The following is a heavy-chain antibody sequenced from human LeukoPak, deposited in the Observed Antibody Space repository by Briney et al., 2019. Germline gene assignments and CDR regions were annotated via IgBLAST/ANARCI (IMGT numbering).Heavy chain of an antibody. CDR2: ISTDARTI. J-gene: IGHJ6*02. V-gene: IGHV3-74*01. Sequence: PGGSLRLSCAASGFAFSTNWMHWVRQAPGKGLVWVSHISTDARTITYADFVKGRFTISRDNSKNTLYLQMNSLRAEDTAVYYCARGIVGAKGGDYYYYGMDVWGQGTTVTVSS. D-gene: IGHD1-26*01. CDR1: GFAFSTNW. CDR3: ARGIVGAKGGDYYYYGMDV.